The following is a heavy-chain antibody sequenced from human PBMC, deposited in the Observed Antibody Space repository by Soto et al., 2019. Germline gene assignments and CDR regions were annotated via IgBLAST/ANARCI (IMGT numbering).Heavy chain of an antibody. D-gene: IGHD2-15*01. CDR1: GFTFSTPG. Sequence: MQLVQSGPEVKKPGTSVKVSCKASGFTFSTPGVQWVRQVRGQRPEWIGWIVGGSGNTNYAPKFQQRVVITRDKSTSTAYMELSSLRSDDTAVYYCAARRGGLYGMDVWGQGTTVTVSS. CDR2: IVGGSGNT. J-gene: IGHJ6*02. V-gene: IGHV1-58*01. CDR3: AARRGGLYGMDV.